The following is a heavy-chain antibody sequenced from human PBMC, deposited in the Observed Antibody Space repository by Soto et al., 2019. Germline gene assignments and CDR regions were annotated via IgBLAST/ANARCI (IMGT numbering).Heavy chain of an antibody. J-gene: IGHJ4*02. CDR3: ARVNTTLVDHFDC. Sequence: ASVKVSCKASGYTLIDYYTHWVRQAPGQGLEWMGIINPSGGSTSYAQKFQGRVTTSRDKSKNTLYLHMNGLRVEDTAVYYCARVNTTLVDHFDCWGQGTLVTVSS. V-gene: IGHV1-46*01. CDR2: INPSGGST. D-gene: IGHD5-18*01. CDR1: GYTLIDYY.